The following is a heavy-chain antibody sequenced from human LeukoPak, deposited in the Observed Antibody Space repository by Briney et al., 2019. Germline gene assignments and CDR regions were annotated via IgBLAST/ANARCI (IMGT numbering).Heavy chain of an antibody. CDR3: ARCGLLWFGEPTYFDY. Sequence: RESGPALVKPTQTLTLTCTFSGFSLSTSGMCVSWIRQPPGKALEWLARIAWDDDKYYSTSLKTRLTISKDTSKNQVVLTMTNMDPVDTATYYCARCGLLWFGEPTYFDYWGQGTLVTVSS. J-gene: IGHJ4*02. V-gene: IGHV2-70*11. D-gene: IGHD3-10*01. CDR2: IAWDDDK. CDR1: GFSLSTSGMC.